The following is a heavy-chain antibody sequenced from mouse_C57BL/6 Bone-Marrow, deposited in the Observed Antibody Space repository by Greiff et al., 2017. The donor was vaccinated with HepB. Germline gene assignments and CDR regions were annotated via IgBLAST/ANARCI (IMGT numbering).Heavy chain of an antibody. CDR3: ARDPYDYDEGFAY. D-gene: IGHD2-4*01. CDR1: GFTFSSYA. CDR2: ISDGGSYT. V-gene: IGHV5-4*01. Sequence: EVQLVESGGGLVKPGGSLKLSCAASGFTFSSYAMSWVRQTPEKRLEWVATISDGGSYTYYPDNVKGRFTISRDNAKNNLYLQMSHLKSEDTAMYYCARDPYDYDEGFAYWGQGTLVTVSA. J-gene: IGHJ3*01.